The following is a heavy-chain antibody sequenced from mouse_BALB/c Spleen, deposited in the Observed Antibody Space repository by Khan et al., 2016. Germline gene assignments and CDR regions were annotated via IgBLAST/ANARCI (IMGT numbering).Heavy chain of an antibody. Sequence: EVQLQESGPGLVKPSQSLSLTCTVTGYSITSDYAWNWIRQFPGNKLEWMGYISYSGGTSYNPSLKSRISITRDTSKNQFFLQLNSVTTEDTATYYCASRGLRRGTWFAYWGQGTLVTVSA. CDR1: GYSITSDYA. D-gene: IGHD2-4*01. J-gene: IGHJ3*01. CDR2: ISYSGGT. V-gene: IGHV3-2*02. CDR3: ASRGLRRGTWFAY.